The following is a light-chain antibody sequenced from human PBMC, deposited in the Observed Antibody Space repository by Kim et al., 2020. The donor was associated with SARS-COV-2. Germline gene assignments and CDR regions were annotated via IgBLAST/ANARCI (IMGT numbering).Light chain of an antibody. CDR2: SNN. CDR3: ATWDDSLDVWM. Sequence: QRVTISCFGSDSNIGSNTVNLYQQFPGTAPKRLIESNNRRPSGVPDRVSGSKSGTSASLAISGLQSEDEADYYCATWDDSLDVWMFGGGTQLTVL. V-gene: IGLV1-44*01. CDR1: DSNIGSNT. J-gene: IGLJ3*02.